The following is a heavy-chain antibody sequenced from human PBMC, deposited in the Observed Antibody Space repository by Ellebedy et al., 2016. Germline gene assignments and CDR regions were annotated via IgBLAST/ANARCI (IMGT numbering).Heavy chain of an antibody. V-gene: IGHV3-11*01. J-gene: IGHJ4*02. CDR1: GFTFSDYY. CDR3: ARDRGYTYGANYFDC. Sequence: GGSLRLSCAASGFTFSDYYMSWIRQAPGKGLEWVSYISSSGSTIFYADSVKGRFTISRDNAKNSLYLQMNSLRAEDTAVYYCARDRGYTYGANYFDCWGQGTLVTVSS. D-gene: IGHD5-18*01. CDR2: ISSSGSTI.